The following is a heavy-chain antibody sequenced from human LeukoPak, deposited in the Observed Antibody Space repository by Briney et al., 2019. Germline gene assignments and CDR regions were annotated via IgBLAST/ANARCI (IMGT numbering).Heavy chain of an antibody. Sequence: SSETLSLTCTVSGGSISSGGYYWSWIRQHPGKGLEWIGYIYYSGSTYYNPSLKSRVTISVDTSKNQFSLKPSSVTAADTAVYYCARGYYDFWSGHQYYFDYWGQGTLVTVSS. CDR1: GGSISSGGYY. CDR2: IYYSGST. CDR3: ARGYYDFWSGHQYYFDY. V-gene: IGHV4-31*03. D-gene: IGHD3-3*01. J-gene: IGHJ4*02.